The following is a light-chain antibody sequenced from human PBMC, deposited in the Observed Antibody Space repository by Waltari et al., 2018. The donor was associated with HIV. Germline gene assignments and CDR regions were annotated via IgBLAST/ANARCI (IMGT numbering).Light chain of an antibody. V-gene: IGLV1-51*01. CDR3: GTWDSSLSAWV. Sequence: SVLTQPPSVSADPGQKVTISCSGSSTNIGNNYETSYQQRPGTAPKLLIYDSKKRPAGSPDRFAGAKSGTSGTLAITGLQTGDEADYYCGTWDSSLSAWVFGGGTKLTVL. CDR2: DSK. CDR1: STNIGNNY. J-gene: IGLJ3*02.